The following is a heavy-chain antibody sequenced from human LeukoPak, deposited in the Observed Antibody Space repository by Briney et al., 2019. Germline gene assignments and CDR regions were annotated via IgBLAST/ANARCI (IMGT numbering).Heavy chain of an antibody. V-gene: IGHV3-74*01. CDR3: ARDESFGVNSGMGDS. CDR2: INDDGGAT. Sequence: GGSLRLSCTASGFTFSRYWMHWVRQAPGKGLVWVSRINDDGGATSYADSVEGRFTISRDNAKNTLFLRMNSLRAEDTAVYYCARDESFGVNSGMGDSWGQGTLVTVAS. J-gene: IGHJ4*02. CDR1: GFTFSRYW. D-gene: IGHD4-23*01.